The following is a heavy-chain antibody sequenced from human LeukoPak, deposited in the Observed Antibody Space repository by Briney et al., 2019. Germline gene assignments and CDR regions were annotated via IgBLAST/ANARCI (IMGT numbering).Heavy chain of an antibody. D-gene: IGHD5-12*01. CDR2: ISGSGGST. CDR1: GFTFSSYA. CDR3: AKTPIVATIRDYFDY. V-gene: IGHV3-23*01. J-gene: IGHJ4*02. Sequence: GGSLRLSCAASGFTFSSYAMSWVRQAPGKGLEWVSAISGSGGSTYYADSVKGRFTVSRGNSKNTLYLQMNSLRAEDTAVYYCAKTPIVATIRDYFDYWGQGTLVTVSS.